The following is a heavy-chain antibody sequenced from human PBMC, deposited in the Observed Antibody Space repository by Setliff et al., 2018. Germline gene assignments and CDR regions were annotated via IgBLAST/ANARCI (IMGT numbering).Heavy chain of an antibody. CDR2: INTGGGSA. Sequence: ASVKVSCKASGGTFRTDGFSWVRQAPGQGLEWMGTINTGGGSASIVDQFQGRVTMTRDTSTSTIYLELTSLRSDDTAVYYCARAGIAAAGKKGVFEHWGQGTLVTVSS. J-gene: IGHJ4*02. V-gene: IGHV1-46*01. CDR1: GGTFRTDG. D-gene: IGHD6-13*01. CDR3: ARAGIAAAGKKGVFEH.